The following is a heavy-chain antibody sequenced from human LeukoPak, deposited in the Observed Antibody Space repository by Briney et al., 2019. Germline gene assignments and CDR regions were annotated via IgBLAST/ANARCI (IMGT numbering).Heavy chain of an antibody. V-gene: IGHV5-51*01. CDR2: IYPGDSDT. D-gene: IGHD3-3*01. CDR3: ARLRSYDFHLDY. CDR1: GYNFPTYW. Sequence: GESLKISCKGSGYNFPTYWIHWVRQMPEKGLEWMGIIYPGDSDTRYSPSFQGQVTISADKSISAAYLQWSSLKASDTAMYYCARLRSYDFHLDYWGQGTLVTVSS. J-gene: IGHJ4*02.